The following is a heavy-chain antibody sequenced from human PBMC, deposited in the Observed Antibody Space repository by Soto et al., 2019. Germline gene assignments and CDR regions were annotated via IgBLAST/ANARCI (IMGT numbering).Heavy chain of an antibody. J-gene: IGHJ6*02. Sequence: GESLKISCKGSGYSFTSYWISWVRQMPGKGLEWMGRIDPSDSYTNYSPSFQGHATISADKSISTAYLQWSSLKASDTAMYYCATPAGNTAFPYYYGMDVWGQGTTVTVSS. CDR2: IDPSDSYT. CDR3: ATPAGNTAFPYYYGMDV. V-gene: IGHV5-10-1*01. D-gene: IGHD1-7*01. CDR1: GYSFTSYW.